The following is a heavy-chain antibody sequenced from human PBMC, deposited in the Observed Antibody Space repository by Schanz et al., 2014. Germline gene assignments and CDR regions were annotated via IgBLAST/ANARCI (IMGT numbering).Heavy chain of an antibody. CDR3: ARDRRRYCSTASCLHDNWFDP. CDR1: GYTLSAYS. CDR2: ISPYNGNT. V-gene: IGHV1-18*01. J-gene: IGHJ5*02. Sequence: QVQLVQSGTQVKKPGASVKVSCKASGYTLSAYSLHWVRQAPGQGLEWMGWISPYNGNTNYAQKLQGRVTMTADTSTSTAYMDLRSLRSDDTAVYYCARDRRRYCSTASCLHDNWFDPWGQGTLVIVSS. D-gene: IGHD2-2*01.